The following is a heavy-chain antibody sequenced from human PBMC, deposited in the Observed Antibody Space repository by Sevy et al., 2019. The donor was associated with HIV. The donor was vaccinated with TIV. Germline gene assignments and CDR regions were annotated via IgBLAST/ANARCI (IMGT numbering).Heavy chain of an antibody. J-gene: IGHJ6*02. CDR2: ISDSTGT. CDR3: ARETCNSHSCKNWGYYVMDV. Sequence: TLSLTCTVSGGSISSGVHYWSWIRQHPGKGLEWIGYISDSTGTYYNPSLKSQVTISVDTSKNQFSLKMSAVTAADTAVYYCARETCNSHSCKNWGYYVMDVWDQGTTVTVSS. V-gene: IGHV4-31*01. D-gene: IGHD2-2*01. CDR1: GGSISSGVHY.